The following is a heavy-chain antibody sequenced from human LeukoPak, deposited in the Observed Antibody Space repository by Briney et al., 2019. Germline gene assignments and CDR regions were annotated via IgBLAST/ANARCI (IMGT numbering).Heavy chain of an antibody. V-gene: IGHV4-39*07. D-gene: IGHD1-26*01. CDR2: IYFSGST. CDR3: ARAIEVGAMTPFDY. CDR1: GGSISSSSYY. Sequence: SETLSLTCTVSGGSISSSSYYWGWIRQPPGKGLEWIGSIYFSGSTYYNPSLKSRVTISVDTSKNQFSLKLSSVTAADTAVYYCARAIEVGAMTPFDYWGQGTLVTVSS. J-gene: IGHJ4*02.